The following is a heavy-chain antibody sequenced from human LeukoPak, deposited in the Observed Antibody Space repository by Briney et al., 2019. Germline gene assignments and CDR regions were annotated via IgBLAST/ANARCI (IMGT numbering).Heavy chain of an antibody. V-gene: IGHV1-2*02. D-gene: IGHD1-26*01. CDR2: INPNSGGT. CDR1: GYTFTAYY. J-gene: IGHJ4*02. CDR3: ASDLWGVGPSLVGYYFDH. Sequence: ASXKVSCKASGYTFTAYYMHWVRQTPGQGLEWMGWINPNSGGTNYAQNFQGRVTMNRDTSSSTAYMDLRRLRSGETAVYYCASDLWGVGPSLVGYYFDHWGQGTLVTVSS.